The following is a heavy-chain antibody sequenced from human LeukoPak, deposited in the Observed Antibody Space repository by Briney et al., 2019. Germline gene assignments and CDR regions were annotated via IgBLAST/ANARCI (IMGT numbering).Heavy chain of an antibody. CDR2: IYYSGST. Sequence: PSETLSLTCTVSVGSISSSSYYWGWIRQPPGKGLEWIGSIYYSGSTYYNPSLKSRVTISVDTSKNQFSLKLSSVTAADTAVYYCARRDFWSGYFDYWGQGTLVTVSS. D-gene: IGHD3-3*01. CDR3: ARRDFWSGYFDY. CDR1: VGSISSSSYY. V-gene: IGHV4-39*01. J-gene: IGHJ4*02.